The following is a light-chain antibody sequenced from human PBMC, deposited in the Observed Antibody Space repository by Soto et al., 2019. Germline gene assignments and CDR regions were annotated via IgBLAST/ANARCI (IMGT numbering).Light chain of an antibody. CDR3: GSYTTSSTLAV. CDR1: SSNVGGYNY. Sequence: QSALTQPASVSGSRGQSITISCTGTSSNVGGYNYVSWYQQHPGKAPKLIIYEVSNRPSGVSDRFSGSKSGNTASLTISGPQAEDEADYYCGSYTTSSTLAVFGTGTKVTVL. J-gene: IGLJ1*01. V-gene: IGLV2-14*01. CDR2: EVS.